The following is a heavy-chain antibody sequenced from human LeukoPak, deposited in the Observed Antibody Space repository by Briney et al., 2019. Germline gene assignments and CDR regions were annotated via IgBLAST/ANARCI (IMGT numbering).Heavy chain of an antibody. CDR2: ISYDGSNK. CDR1: GLTFSSYA. D-gene: IGHD1-7*01. V-gene: IGHV3-30*04. CDR3: ARAELLSLDY. J-gene: IGHJ4*02. Sequence: GRSLRLSCAASGLTFSSYAMHWVRQAPGKGLEWVAVISYDGSNKYYADSMMGRFTISRDNSKNTLYLQMNSLRAEDTALYYCARAELLSLDYWGQGTLVTVSS.